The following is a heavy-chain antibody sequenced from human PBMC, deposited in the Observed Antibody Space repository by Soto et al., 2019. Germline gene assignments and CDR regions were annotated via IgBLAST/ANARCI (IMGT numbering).Heavy chain of an antibody. CDR3: ARVKGYYETQLAYYYYGMDV. J-gene: IGHJ6*02. D-gene: IGHD3-22*01. CDR1: GYTFTSYG. Sequence: GASVKVSCTASGYTFTSYGISWVRQAPGQGLEWMGWISAYNGNTNYAQKFQGRVTITADESTSTAYMELSSLRSEDTAVYYCARVKGYYETQLAYYYYGMDVWGQGTTVTVS. V-gene: IGHV1-18*01. CDR2: ISAYNGNT.